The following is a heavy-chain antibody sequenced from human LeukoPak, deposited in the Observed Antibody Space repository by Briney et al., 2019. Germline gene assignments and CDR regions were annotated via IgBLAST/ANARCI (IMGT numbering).Heavy chain of an antibody. J-gene: IGHJ4*02. CDR2: ISTSGGT. CDR3: ARDRWYYGSGREIYFDY. D-gene: IGHD3-10*01. V-gene: IGHV4-4*07. CDR1: GGSISSYW. Sequence: SETLSLTCIVFGGSISSYWWSWIRQPAGKGLECIGRISTSGGTNYNPSLKSRVTMSLDTSKNQFSLKLSSVTAADTAVYYCARDRWYYGSGREIYFDYWGQGILVTVSS.